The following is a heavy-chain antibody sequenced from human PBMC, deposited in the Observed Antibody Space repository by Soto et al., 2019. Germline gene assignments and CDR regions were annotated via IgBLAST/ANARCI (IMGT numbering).Heavy chain of an antibody. CDR3: ARDVAHLAYMDV. CDR2: IWYDGSDK. J-gene: IGHJ6*02. V-gene: IGHV3-33*01. Sequence: PGGSLRLSCAASGFTFNTYGMHWVRQAPGKGLEWVAVIWYDGSDKYYGDSVKGRFTISRDNSKNTLYLQMNSLRAEDTAVYYCARDVAHLAYMDVWGQGTTVTVSS. D-gene: IGHD2-15*01. CDR1: GFTFNTYG.